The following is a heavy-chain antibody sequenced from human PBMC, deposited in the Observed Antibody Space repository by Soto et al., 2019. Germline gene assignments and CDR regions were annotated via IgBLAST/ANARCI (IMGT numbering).Heavy chain of an antibody. J-gene: IGHJ3*02. D-gene: IGHD6-13*01. CDR3: AKDSGDSSSWRGVDAFDI. CDR2: ISGSGGST. CDR1: GFTFSSYA. V-gene: IGHV3-23*01. Sequence: GESLKISCAASGFTFSSYAMSWVRQAPGKGLEWVSAISGSGGSTYYADSVKGRFTISRDNSKNTLYLQMNSLRAEDTAVYYCAKDSGDSSSWRGVDAFDIWGQGTMVTVSS.